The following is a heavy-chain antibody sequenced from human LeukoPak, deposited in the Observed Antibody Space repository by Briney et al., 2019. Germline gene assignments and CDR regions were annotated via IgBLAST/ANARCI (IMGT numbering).Heavy chain of an antibody. J-gene: IGHJ6*03. CDR1: GYPFTSYD. CDR3: ARGIVATIIFVWRSDYYYYYMDV. D-gene: IGHD5-12*01. V-gene: IGHV1-8*01. Sequence: ASVKVSCKASGYPFTSYDINWVRQATGQGLEWMGWMNPNSGNTGYAQKFQGRVTMTRNTSISTAYVELSSLRSEDTAVYYCARGIVATIIFVWRSDYYYYYMDVWGKGTTVTVSS. CDR2: MNPNSGNT.